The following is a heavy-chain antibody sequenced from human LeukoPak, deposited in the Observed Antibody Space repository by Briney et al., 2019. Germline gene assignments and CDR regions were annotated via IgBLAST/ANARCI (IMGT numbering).Heavy chain of an antibody. J-gene: IGHJ4*02. D-gene: IGHD6-13*01. CDR3: ATLPGYSSSWYGFDY. Sequence: GSLRLSCAASGFTFSSYWMSWIRQPPGKGLEWIGSIYYSGSTYYNPSLKSRVTISVDTSKNQCSLKLSSVTAADTAVYYCATLPGYSSSWYGFDYWGQGTLVTVSS. CDR1: GFTFSSYW. V-gene: IGHV4-39*01. CDR2: IYYSGST.